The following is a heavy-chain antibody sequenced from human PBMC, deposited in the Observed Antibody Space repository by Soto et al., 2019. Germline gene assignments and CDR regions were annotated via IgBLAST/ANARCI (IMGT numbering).Heavy chain of an antibody. Sequence: GGSLRLSCAASGFTVSSNYMSWVRQAPGKGLEWVSVIYSGGSTYYADSVKGRFTISRHNSKNTLYLQMNSLRAGDTAVYYCASDRYGSGSYFSDYWGQGALVTVSS. D-gene: IGHD3-10*01. CDR3: ASDRYGSGSYFSDY. CDR1: GFTVSSNY. J-gene: IGHJ4*02. V-gene: IGHV3-53*04. CDR2: IYSGGST.